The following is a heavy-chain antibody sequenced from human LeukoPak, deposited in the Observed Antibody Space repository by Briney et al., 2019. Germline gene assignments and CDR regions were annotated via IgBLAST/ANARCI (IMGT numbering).Heavy chain of an antibody. D-gene: IGHD1-7*01. CDR2: MNGEGTTI. J-gene: IGHJ4*02. CDR3: ATARNFRFEY. V-gene: IGHV3-74*01. CDR1: GLTFRTTW. Sequence: GGSLRLSCATSGLTFRTTWMHWVRQAPGKGLMWVSRMNGEGTTIDYADSVKGRFTVSRDYAKNTLFLQMNNLRTEDTALYFCATARNFRFEYWGQGSLVIVSS.